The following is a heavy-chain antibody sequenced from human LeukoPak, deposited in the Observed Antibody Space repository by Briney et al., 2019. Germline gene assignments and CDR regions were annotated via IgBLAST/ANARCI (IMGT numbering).Heavy chain of an antibody. D-gene: IGHD2-15*01. CDR3: ARPRGHCSGGSCYPGEFDY. CDR2: IYPGDSDT. Sequence: GESLKISCKGSGYSFTSYWIGWVRQMPGKGLEWMGIIYPGDSDTRYSPSFQGQVTISADKSISTAYLQWSSLKASDTAMYYCARPRGHCSGGSCYPGEFDYWGQGTLVTVSS. V-gene: IGHV5-51*01. CDR1: GYSFTSYW. J-gene: IGHJ4*02.